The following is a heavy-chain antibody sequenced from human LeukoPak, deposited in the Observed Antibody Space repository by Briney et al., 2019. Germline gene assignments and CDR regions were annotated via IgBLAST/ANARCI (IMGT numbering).Heavy chain of an antibody. J-gene: IGHJ4*02. Sequence: GGSLRLSCAASGFTFSSYSMNWVRQAPGKGLEWVSYISSGSSTIYYADSVKGRFTISRDNAKNSLYLQMNSLRAEDTAVYYCARGRLGGRSGTDYWGQGTLVTFSS. D-gene: IGHD2-15*01. CDR2: ISSGSSTI. V-gene: IGHV3-48*04. CDR3: ARGRLGGRSGTDY. CDR1: GFTFSSYS.